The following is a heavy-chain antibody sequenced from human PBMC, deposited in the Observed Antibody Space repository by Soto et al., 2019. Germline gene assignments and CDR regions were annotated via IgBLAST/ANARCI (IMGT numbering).Heavy chain of an antibody. Sequence: QVQLVQSGAEVKKPGASVKVSCKASGYTFTTYGISWVRQAPGQGLEWMGWISAYNGNTNYAQKLQGSVTMTTATSASTAYTELRSLSSDDTAVYYCARAGSYSVSYYFDYWGQRTLVTVSS. CDR1: GYTFTTYG. CDR2: ISAYNGNT. CDR3: ARAGSYSVSYYFDY. D-gene: IGHD1-26*01. J-gene: IGHJ4*02. V-gene: IGHV1-18*01.